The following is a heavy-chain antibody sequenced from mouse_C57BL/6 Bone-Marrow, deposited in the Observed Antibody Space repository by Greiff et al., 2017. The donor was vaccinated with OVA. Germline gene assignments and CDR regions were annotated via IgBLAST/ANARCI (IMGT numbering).Heavy chain of an antibody. CDR3: ASDIYAWFAY. D-gene: IGHD1-1*01. CDR1: GYTFTSYG. V-gene: IGHV1-81*01. CDR2: IYPRSGNT. Sequence: VKLKQSGAELARPGASVKLSCKASGYTFTSYGISWVKQRTGQGLEWIGEIYPRSGNTYYNEKFKGKATLTADKSSSTAYMELRSLTSEDAAVYFCASDIYAWFAYWGQGTLVTVSA. J-gene: IGHJ3*01.